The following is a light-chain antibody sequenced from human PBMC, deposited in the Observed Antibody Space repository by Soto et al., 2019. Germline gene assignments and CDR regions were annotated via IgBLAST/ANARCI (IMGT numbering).Light chain of an antibody. Sequence: QSALTQPPSASGSLGQSVTFSCTGTSSDVGGYNYVSWYQQHPGKAPKLIIYEVHKRPSGVPDRFSGSKSGNTASLTVSGLQAEDEADYHCSPYGGNDWVFGGGTMLTVL. V-gene: IGLV2-8*01. CDR2: EVH. CDR3: SPYGGNDWV. CDR1: SSDVGGYNY. J-gene: IGLJ3*02.